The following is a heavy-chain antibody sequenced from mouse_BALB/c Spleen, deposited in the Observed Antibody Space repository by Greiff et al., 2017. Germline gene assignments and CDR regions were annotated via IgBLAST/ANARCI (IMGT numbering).Heavy chain of an antibody. CDR1: GFTFSSYA. CDR3: ARQGSYYGSSSIDY. J-gene: IGHJ2*01. Sequence: EVHLVESGGGLVKPGGSLKLSCAASGFTFSSYAMSWVRQTPEKRLEWVATISSGGSYTYYPDSVKGRFTISRDNAKNTLYLQMSSLRSEDTAMYYCARQGSYYGSSSIDYWGQGTTLTVAS. V-gene: IGHV5-9-3*01. CDR2: ISSGGSYT. D-gene: IGHD1-1*01.